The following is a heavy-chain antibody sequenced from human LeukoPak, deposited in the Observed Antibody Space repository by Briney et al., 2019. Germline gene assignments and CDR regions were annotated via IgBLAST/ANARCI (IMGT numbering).Heavy chain of an antibody. D-gene: IGHD4-11*01. CDR3: ARLNSNAGYDY. Sequence: GGSLRLSCAASGFTFSSYEMNWVRQAPGKGLELVSYISSSGSTIYYADSVKGRFTISRDNAKNSLYLQMNSLRAEDTAVYYCARLNSNAGYDYWGQGTLVTVSS. CDR1: GFTFSSYE. CDR2: ISSSGSTI. J-gene: IGHJ4*02. V-gene: IGHV3-48*03.